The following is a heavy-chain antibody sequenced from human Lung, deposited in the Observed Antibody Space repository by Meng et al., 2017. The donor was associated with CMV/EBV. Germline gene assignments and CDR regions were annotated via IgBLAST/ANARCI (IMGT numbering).Heavy chain of an antibody. V-gene: IGHV3-9*01. Sequence: SCAASGFNFDGYAMHWVRQAPGKGLEWVSSINWNSGSVGYGDSVKGRFTISRDNAKSSLYLQMNSLRVEDTALYFCAKDSFYASGSYYNYPYYLDSXGQGXLVTVSS. CDR2: INWNSGSV. CDR3: AKDSFYASGSYYNYPYYLDS. D-gene: IGHD3-10*01. J-gene: IGHJ4*02. CDR1: GFNFDGYA.